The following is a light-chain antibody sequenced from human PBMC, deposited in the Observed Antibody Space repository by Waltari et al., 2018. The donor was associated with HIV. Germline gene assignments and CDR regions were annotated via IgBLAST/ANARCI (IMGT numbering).Light chain of an antibody. J-gene: IGKJ1*01. Sequence: DIVMTQSPGLLSVAAGGTATIQCRATMSVLYEANSKNYLACYQQKPGQPPKLLLSWSSTRESGVSARFSGSGSGTDFTLTINNVESDDAAIYFCQQFYKIPWTLGQGTKVEI. CDR3: QQFYKIPWT. CDR2: WSS. V-gene: IGKV4-1*01. CDR1: MSVLYEANSKNY.